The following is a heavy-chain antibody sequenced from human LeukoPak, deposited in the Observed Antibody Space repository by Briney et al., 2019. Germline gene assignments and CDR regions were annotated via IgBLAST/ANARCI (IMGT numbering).Heavy chain of an antibody. Sequence: SETLSLTCTVSGGSVSSSSYYWGWIRQPPGKGLEWIGSIYYSGSTYYNPSLKSRVTISVDTSKNQFSLKLSSVTAADTAVYYCARLGYCSSTSCFGFGLYYYYYYMDVWGKGTTVTVSS. J-gene: IGHJ6*03. CDR3: ARLGYCSSTSCFGFGLYYYYYYMDV. D-gene: IGHD2-2*01. CDR1: GGSVSSSSYY. V-gene: IGHV4-39*01. CDR2: IYYSGST.